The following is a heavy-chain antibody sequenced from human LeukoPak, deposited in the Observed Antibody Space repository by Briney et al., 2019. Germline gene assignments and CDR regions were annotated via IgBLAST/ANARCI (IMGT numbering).Heavy chain of an antibody. D-gene: IGHD4-17*01. CDR3: ARDIAGTTDDY. V-gene: IGHV3-30*17. Sequence: RSLRLSCAASGFTFSSYAMYWVCQAPAQGLELVAVISYDGSNKYYADSVKGRFTISRDNSKNTLYLQMNSLRAEDTAAYYCARDIAGTTDDYWGQGTLVTVSS. CDR2: ISYDGSNK. J-gene: IGHJ4*02. CDR1: GFTFSSYA.